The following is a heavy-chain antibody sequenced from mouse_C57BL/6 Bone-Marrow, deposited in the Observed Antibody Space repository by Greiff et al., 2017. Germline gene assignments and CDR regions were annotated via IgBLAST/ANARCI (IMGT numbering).Heavy chain of an antibody. Sequence: VMLVESGPGLVAPSQSLSITCTVSGFSLTSYGVDWVRQSPGKGLEWLGVIWGVGSTNYNSALKSRLSIIKNTSKSPVFLKMNSLQADDTAMYYWASRRRRRLGAFAYWGQGTLVTVSA. CDR2: IWGVGST. CDR1: GFSLTSYG. CDR3: ASRRRRRLGAFAY. D-gene: IGHD3-2*02. V-gene: IGHV2-6*01. J-gene: IGHJ3*01.